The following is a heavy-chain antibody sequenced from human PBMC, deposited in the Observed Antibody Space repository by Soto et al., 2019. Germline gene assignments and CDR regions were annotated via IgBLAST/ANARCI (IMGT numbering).Heavy chain of an antibody. CDR3: AKALGELSPESFDH. Sequence: QVQLVESGGGVVQPGRSLRLSCAASGFTFSSYGMHWVRQAPGKGLEWVAIVSYDGSNQYYADSVKGRFTISRDNSKNTLYLQMNSRRAEDTAVYYCAKALGELSPESFDHWGQGILVTVSS. V-gene: IGHV3-30*18. D-gene: IGHD3-16*02. CDR1: GFTFSSYG. J-gene: IGHJ4*02. CDR2: VSYDGSNQ.